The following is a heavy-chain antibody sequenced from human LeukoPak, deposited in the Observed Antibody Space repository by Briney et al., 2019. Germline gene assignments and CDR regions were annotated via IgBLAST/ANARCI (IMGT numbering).Heavy chain of an antibody. CDR2: INPNSGGT. J-gene: IGHJ4*02. V-gene: IGHV1-2*02. CDR1: GYTFTGYY. CDR3: ARDLGIVATIAFDY. Sequence: ASVKVSCKASGYTFTGYYMHWVRQAPGQGLEWMGWINPNSGGTNYAQKFQGRVTMTRDTSIGTAYMELSRLRSDDTAVYYCARDLGIVATIAFDYWGQGTLVTVSS. D-gene: IGHD5-12*01.